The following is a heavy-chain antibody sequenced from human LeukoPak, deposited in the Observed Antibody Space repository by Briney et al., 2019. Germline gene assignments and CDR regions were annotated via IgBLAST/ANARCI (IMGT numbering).Heavy chain of an antibody. CDR1: GGTFSSYA. CDR3: ARDASGEMATISWGVYY. D-gene: IGHD5-24*01. CDR2: IIPIFGTA. V-gene: IGHV1-69*13. J-gene: IGHJ4*02. Sequence: SVKVSCKASGGTFSSYAISWVRQAPGQGLEWMGGIIPIFGTANYAQKFRGRVTITADESTSTAYMELSSLRSEDTAVYYCARDASGEMATISWGVYYWGQGTLVTVSS.